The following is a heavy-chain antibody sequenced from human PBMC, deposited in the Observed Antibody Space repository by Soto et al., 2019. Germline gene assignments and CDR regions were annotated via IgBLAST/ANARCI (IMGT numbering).Heavy chain of an antibody. Sequence: QVRLVQSGTEVKKPGASVKVSCMVSGYSFSNFDINWVRQATGQGLEWMGWMSPKNGDVGYAQKFQGRVTMTSNNTINPAEMELKNLRPEDTAVYYCVRPWRYWGQGSPVTV. D-gene: IGHD3-3*01. V-gene: IGHV1-8*02. J-gene: IGHJ4*02. CDR3: VRPWRY. CDR1: GYSFSNFD. CDR2: MSPKNGDV.